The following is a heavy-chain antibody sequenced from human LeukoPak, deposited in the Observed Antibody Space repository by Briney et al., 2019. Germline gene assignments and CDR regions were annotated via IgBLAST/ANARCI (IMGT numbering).Heavy chain of an antibody. Sequence: SETLSLTCTVSGGSISSYYWSWIRQPPGKGLEWIGYIYYSGSTNYNPSLKSRVTISVDTSKNQFSLKLSSVTAADTAVYYCARHHADYYDSSSYRPDDAFDISGQGTMVTVFS. V-gene: IGHV4-59*08. CDR1: GGSISSYY. CDR2: IYYSGST. J-gene: IGHJ3*02. CDR3: ARHHADYYDSSSYRPDDAFDI. D-gene: IGHD3-22*01.